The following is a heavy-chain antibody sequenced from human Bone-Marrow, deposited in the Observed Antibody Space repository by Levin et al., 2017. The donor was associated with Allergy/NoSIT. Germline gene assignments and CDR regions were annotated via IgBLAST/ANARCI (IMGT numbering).Heavy chain of an antibody. V-gene: IGHV3-23*01. J-gene: IGHJ4*02. CDR2: ISGSGGST. Sequence: GGSLRLSCAASGFTFSSYAMSWVRQAPGKGLEWVSAISGSGGSTYYADSVKGRFTISRDNSKNTLYLQMNSLRAEDTAVYYCAKGLVDTAMVMAYYFDYWGQGTLVTVSS. CDR3: AKGLVDTAMVMAYYFDY. D-gene: IGHD5-18*01. CDR1: GFTFSSYA.